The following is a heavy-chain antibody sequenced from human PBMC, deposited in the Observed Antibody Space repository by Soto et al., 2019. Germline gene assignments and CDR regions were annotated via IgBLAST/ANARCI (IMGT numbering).Heavy chain of an antibody. J-gene: IGHJ2*01. V-gene: IGHV1-18*01. CDR1: GYSFTSYG. D-gene: IGHD2-15*01. CDR3: ARIVTESXCSGGSCYLDWYFDR. CDR2: ISAYNGNT. Sequence: ASVHVSRKASGYSFTSYGISWVRQAPGQGLAWIGWISAYNGNTIYAQKLQGRVTMTTDTSTSTAYMELRSLSSDDTAVYYCARIVTESXCSGGSCYLDWYFDRWGRGTLVTVSS.